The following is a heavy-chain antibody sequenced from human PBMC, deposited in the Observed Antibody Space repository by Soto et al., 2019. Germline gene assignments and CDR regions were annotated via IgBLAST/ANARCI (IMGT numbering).Heavy chain of an antibody. CDR2: LYYSGST. V-gene: IGHV4-39*01. Sequence: QLQLQESGPGLLKPSETLSRTCTVSGASISSSRYYWGWIRQPPGKGLEWVGTLYYSGSTYYNPSLKSRLSISVDTSKNQFSLKLKSVTAADTAVYYCARHDYSDLDLDYCGQGTLVTVSS. J-gene: IGHJ4*02. CDR3: ARHDYSDLDLDY. D-gene: IGHD4-17*01. CDR1: GASISSSRYY.